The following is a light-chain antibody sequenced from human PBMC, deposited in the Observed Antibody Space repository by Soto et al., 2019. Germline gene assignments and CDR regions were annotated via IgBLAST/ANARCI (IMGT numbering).Light chain of an antibody. Sequence: DIQITQSPSTLSASVGDRVTIICRASQSISSWLAWYQQKPGKAPKLLIYDASSLESGVPSRFSGSGSGTEFTLTISSLQPDDFATYYCQQYNSPTFGQGTKVDNK. J-gene: IGKJ1*01. V-gene: IGKV1-5*02. CDR1: QSISSW. CDR3: QQYNSPT. CDR2: DAS.